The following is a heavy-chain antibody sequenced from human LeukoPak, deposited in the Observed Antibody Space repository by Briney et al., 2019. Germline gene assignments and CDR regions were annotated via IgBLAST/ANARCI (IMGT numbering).Heavy chain of an antibody. CDR1: SGSIDSYY. D-gene: IGHD2-2*01. CDR2: IYYVGST. CDR3: ARGPPAKPGTGYYYGMDV. J-gene: IGHJ6*02. V-gene: IGHV4-59*01. Sequence: SETLSLTCTVSSGSIDSYYWSWIRQPPGKGLEWIGYIYYVGSTDYNPSLKSRVTISVDTSKNQFSLKLRSVTAADSAVYYCARGPPAKPGTGYYYGMDVWGQGTTVTVSS.